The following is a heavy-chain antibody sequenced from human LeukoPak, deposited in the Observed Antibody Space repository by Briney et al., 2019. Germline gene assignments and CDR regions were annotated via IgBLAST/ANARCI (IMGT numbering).Heavy chain of an antibody. V-gene: IGHV3-48*01. CDR2: ISSSSSTI. J-gene: IGHJ4*02. D-gene: IGHD3-10*01. CDR3: AKDKTPKNEYGSGSSKDY. CDR1: GFTFSSYS. Sequence: PGGSLRLSCAASGFTFSSYSMNWVRQAPGKGLEWVSYISSSSSTIYYADSVKGRFTISRDNSKNTLYLQMNSLRAEDTAVYYCAKDKTPKNEYGSGSSKDYWGQGTLVTVSS.